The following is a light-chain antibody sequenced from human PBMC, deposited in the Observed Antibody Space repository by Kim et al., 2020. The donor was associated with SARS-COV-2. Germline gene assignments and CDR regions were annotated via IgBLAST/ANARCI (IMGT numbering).Light chain of an antibody. CDR3: QQSYSTPPELT. V-gene: IGKV1-39*01. CDR2: GAS. Sequence: DIQMTQSPSSLSASVGDRVTVTCRASQSISTFLNWYQQKPGKAPDLLIFGASTLQSGVPSRFSGSGSGTDFTLTISSLQPEDFATYYCQQSYSTPPELTFGGGTKVDIK. CDR1: QSISTF. J-gene: IGKJ4*01.